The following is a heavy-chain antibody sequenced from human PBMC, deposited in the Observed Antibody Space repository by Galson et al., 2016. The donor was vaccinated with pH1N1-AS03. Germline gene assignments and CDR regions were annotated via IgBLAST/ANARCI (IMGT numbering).Heavy chain of an antibody. D-gene: IGHD3-22*01. CDR1: GFTLSSYE. CDR3: AKAKSTSTNEVVSPFDY. Sequence: LRLSCAASGFTLSSYEMNWVRQTPGKGPQWIASITGSGGSTNYAGSVKGRFTISRDNSKNTLYLQMNSLRAEDTAVYYCAKAKSTSTNEVVSPFDYWGQGTLVTISS. CDR2: ITGSGGST. J-gene: IGHJ4*02. V-gene: IGHV3-23*01.